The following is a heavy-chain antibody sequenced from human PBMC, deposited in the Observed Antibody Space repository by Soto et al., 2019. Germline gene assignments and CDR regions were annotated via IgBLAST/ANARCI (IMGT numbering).Heavy chain of an antibody. D-gene: IGHD2-2*01. CDR3: ARHMGYCSSTSCYLYYYGMDV. CDR1: GYIFTSYW. CDR2: IDPSDSYT. Sequence: GESLKISCKGSGYIFTSYWISWGLQMPVKGLEWMGRIDPSDSYTNYSPSFQGHVTISADKSISTAYLQWSSLKASDTAMYYCARHMGYCSSTSCYLYYYGMDVWGQGTTVTVSS. J-gene: IGHJ6*02. V-gene: IGHV5-10-1*01.